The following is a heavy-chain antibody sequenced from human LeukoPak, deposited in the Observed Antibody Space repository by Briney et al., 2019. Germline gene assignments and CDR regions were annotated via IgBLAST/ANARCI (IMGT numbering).Heavy chain of an antibody. CDR3: ARASPGYGDYAVQFEY. J-gene: IGHJ4*02. D-gene: IGHD4-17*01. CDR1: GGSFKTYA. CDR2: ILPFSGTS. V-gene: IGHV1-69*06. Sequence: SVKVSCTASGGSFKTYAVVWVRQAPGQGLEWVGRILPFSGTSNYAQKFQDRVTLTADMSTSTVYMELSSLRSDDTAVYYCARASPGYGDYAVQFEYWGQGTLVTVSS.